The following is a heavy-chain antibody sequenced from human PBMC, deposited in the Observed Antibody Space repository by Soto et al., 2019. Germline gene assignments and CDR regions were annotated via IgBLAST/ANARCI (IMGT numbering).Heavy chain of an antibody. CDR2: IYYSGNT. Sequence: QVQLQESGPGLLKPSETLSLTCAVSGGSISSYYWSWIRQPPGKGLECIGYIYYSGNTNYNPSLKSRVTISVDTSKNQFFLKLTLVTGADTALYYCARHGGHCRGGSCYGHYYYYLDVWGKGTTVTVSS. V-gene: IGHV4-59*08. D-gene: IGHD2-15*01. CDR3: ARHGGHCRGGSCYGHYYYYLDV. J-gene: IGHJ6*03. CDR1: GGSISSYY.